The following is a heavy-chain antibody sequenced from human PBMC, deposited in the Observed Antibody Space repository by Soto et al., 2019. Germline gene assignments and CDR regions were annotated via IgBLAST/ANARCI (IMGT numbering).Heavy chain of an antibody. CDR3: ARGPEHFDTSGYAYW. D-gene: IGHD3-22*01. CDR2: LYYSGTS. V-gene: IGHV4-30-4*01. J-gene: IGHJ2*01. Sequence: PSETLSLTCTVSGGSISTDGYNWSWIRQTPGKGLEWIGYLYYSGTSFYNPSLKSRGTISGDTSKNQFSLSLTFVTAADTAGYFCARGPEHFDTSGYAYW. CDR1: GGSISTDGYN.